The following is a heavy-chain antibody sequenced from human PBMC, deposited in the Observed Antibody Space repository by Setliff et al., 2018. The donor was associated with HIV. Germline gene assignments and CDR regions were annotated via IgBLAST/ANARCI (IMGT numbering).Heavy chain of an antibody. CDR3: AGAYYYESSGYYWVY. J-gene: IGHJ4*02. D-gene: IGHD3-22*01. CDR1: GFTVSSNY. V-gene: IGHV3-53*01. Sequence: TGGSLRLSCAASGFTVSSNYMSWVRQAPGKGLEWVSVVYSGGSTYYADSVKGRFTISRDNSKNTLYLQMNSLRAEDTAVYYCAGAYYYESSGYYWVYWGQGTLVTVSS. CDR2: VYSGGST.